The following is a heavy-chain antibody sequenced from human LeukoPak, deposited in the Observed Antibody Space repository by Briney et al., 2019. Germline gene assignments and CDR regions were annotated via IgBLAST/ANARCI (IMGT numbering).Heavy chain of an antibody. CDR2: ISYDGSNK. CDR3: AREEAFYSGSYYFDY. CDR1: GFTFSSYA. V-gene: IGHV3-30*04. J-gene: IGHJ4*02. D-gene: IGHD1-26*01. Sequence: GRSLRLSCAASGFTFSSYAMHWVRQAPGKGLEWVAVISYDGSNKYYADSVKGRFTISRDNSKNTLYLQMNSLRAEDTAVYYCAREEAFYSGSYYFDYWGQGTLDTVSS.